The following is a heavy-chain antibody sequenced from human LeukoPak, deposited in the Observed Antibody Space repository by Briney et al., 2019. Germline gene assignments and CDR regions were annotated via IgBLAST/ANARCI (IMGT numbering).Heavy chain of an antibody. Sequence: PGRSLRLSCADSGFTFSTYAMHWVRQAPGKGLEWVAVISFDGSNKYYADSVKGRFTISRDNSKNTLYLQMNSLRAEDTAVYYCARDRLTYRYCSGGSCYGFDYWGQGTLVTVSS. CDR3: ARDRLTYRYCSGGSCYGFDY. D-gene: IGHD2-15*01. J-gene: IGHJ4*02. CDR2: ISFDGSNK. CDR1: GFTFSTYA. V-gene: IGHV3-30*04.